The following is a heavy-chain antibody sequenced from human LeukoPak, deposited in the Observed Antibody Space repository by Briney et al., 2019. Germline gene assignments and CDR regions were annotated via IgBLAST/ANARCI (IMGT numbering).Heavy chain of an antibody. D-gene: IGHD3-22*01. CDR1: GGTFSSYA. V-gene: IGHV1-69*05. Sequence: SVKVSCKASGGTFSSYAISWVRQAPGQGLEWMGRIIPIFGTANYAQKFQGRVTITTDESTSTAYMELSSLRSEDTAVYYCARANFRGLTYYYDSSGYSDWGQGTLVTVSS. J-gene: IGHJ4*02. CDR2: IIPIFGTA. CDR3: ARANFRGLTYYYDSSGYSD.